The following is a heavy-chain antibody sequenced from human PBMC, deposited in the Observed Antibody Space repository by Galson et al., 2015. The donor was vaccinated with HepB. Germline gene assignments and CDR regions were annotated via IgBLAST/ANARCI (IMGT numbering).Heavy chain of an antibody. D-gene: IGHD5-18*01. V-gene: IGHV3-23*01. CDR3: AKGYGLFDS. CDR1: GFAFDTHA. CDR2: ISGNGDST. J-gene: IGHJ5*01. Sequence: SLRLSCAASGFAFDTHAMSWVRQAPGRGLEWIPGISGNGDSTFYADSVNGRFTVSRDNSNNMLYLQMNSLRAEDAGLYFCAKGYGLFDSWGQGILVTVSS.